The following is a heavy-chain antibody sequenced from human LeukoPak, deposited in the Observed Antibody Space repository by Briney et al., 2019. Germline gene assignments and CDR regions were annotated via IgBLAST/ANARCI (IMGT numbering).Heavy chain of an antibody. Sequence: PSQTLSHTCTVSGGSISSGSYYWSWIRQPAGKGLEWIGRIYTSGSTNYNPSLKSRVTISVDTSKNQFSLKLSSVTAADTAVYYCARDGYYYGSSGYYYPEDWGQGTLVTVSS. CDR3: ARDGYYYGSSGYYYPED. V-gene: IGHV4-61*02. J-gene: IGHJ4*02. CDR1: GGSISSGSYY. D-gene: IGHD3-22*01. CDR2: IYTSGST.